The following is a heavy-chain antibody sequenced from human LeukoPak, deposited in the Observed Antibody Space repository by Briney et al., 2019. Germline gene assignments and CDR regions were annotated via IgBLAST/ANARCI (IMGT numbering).Heavy chain of an antibody. J-gene: IGHJ4*02. CDR1: GFTFSSYW. CDR3: TRGYSRSYRIDY. D-gene: IGHD1-26*01. Sequence: GGSLRLSCAASGFTFSSYWMHWVRQAPGKGLVWVSRINSDGSTTSGADSVKGRFTISRDNAKNTLYLQMNSLRAEDTAVYYCTRGYSRSYRIDYWGQGTLVTVSS. CDR2: INSDGSTT. V-gene: IGHV3-74*01.